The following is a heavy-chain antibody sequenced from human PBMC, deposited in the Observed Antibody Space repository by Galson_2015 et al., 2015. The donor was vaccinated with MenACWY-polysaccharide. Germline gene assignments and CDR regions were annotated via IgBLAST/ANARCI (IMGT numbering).Heavy chain of an antibody. CDR3: ARVLKGLVGATPDY. CDR1: GFTFSSYS. CDR2: ISRGGTI. J-gene: IGHJ4*02. D-gene: IGHD1-26*01. Sequence: SLRLSCAASGFTFSSYSMHWVRQAPGKGLEWVSYISRGGTIYYADSVKGRFTISRDNARNSLYLQMNSLRDDDTAVYYCARVLKGLVGATPDYWGQGTLVTVSS. V-gene: IGHV3-48*02.